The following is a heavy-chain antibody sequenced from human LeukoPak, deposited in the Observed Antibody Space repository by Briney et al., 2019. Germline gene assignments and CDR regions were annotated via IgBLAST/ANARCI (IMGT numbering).Heavy chain of an antibody. J-gene: IGHJ4*02. V-gene: IGHV3-30*03. CDR1: GFTFSSYG. CDR3: ARDHDGSGSPPDY. Sequence: GGSLRLSCAASGFTFSSYGMHWVRQAPGKGLEWVAVISYDGSNKYYADSVKGRFTISRDNSKNTLYPQMNSLRVEDTAVYYCARDHDGSGSPPDYWGQGTLVTVSS. D-gene: IGHD3-10*01. CDR2: ISYDGSNK.